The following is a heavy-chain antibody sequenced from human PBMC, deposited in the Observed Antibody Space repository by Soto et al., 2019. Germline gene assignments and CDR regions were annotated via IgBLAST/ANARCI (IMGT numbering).Heavy chain of an antibody. CDR2: ITDSGGST. J-gene: IGHJ6*02. Sequence: EVQLLESGGGLIQPGGSLRLSCVASGFTFRSYGMSWVRQAPGKGLEWVSTITDSGGSTDYTDSVKGRFIISRDNSENTMYLQMHSLRAGDTALYDCAKGTSSSGRVMDVWGQGTTVTVSS. D-gene: IGHD6-6*01. CDR1: GFTFRSYG. CDR3: AKGTSSSGRVMDV. V-gene: IGHV3-23*01.